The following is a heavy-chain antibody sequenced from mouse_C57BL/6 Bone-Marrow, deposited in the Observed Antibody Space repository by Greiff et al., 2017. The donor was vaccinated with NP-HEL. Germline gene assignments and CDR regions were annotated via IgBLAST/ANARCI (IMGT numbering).Heavy chain of an antibody. D-gene: IGHD2-1*01. Sequence: QVQLQQSGAELVRPGASVKLSCKASGYTFTDYYINWVKQRPGQGLEWIARIYPGSGNTYYNEKFKGKATLTAEKSSSTAYMQLSSLTSEDSAVYFCARGGGNSSWFAYWGQGTLVTVSA. CDR1: GYTFTDYY. V-gene: IGHV1-76*01. CDR2: IYPGSGNT. CDR3: ARGGGNSSWFAY. J-gene: IGHJ3*01.